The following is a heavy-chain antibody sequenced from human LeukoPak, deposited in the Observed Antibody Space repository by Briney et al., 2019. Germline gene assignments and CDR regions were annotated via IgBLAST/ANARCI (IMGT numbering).Heavy chain of an antibody. CDR2: ICGSGGST. CDR1: RFIYSIYA. D-gene: IGHD6-19*01. V-gene: IGHV3-23*01. Sequence: PGVPLTLSCAASRFIYSIYAMSCVRHAPGKGREWVSHICGSGGSTYYADSVKGLFTISRDNSKNTLYLQMNSLRAEDTAVYYCAKGFYHYPRTVAQARFDYWGQGTLVTVSS. CDR3: AKGFYHYPRTVAQARFDY. J-gene: IGHJ4*02.